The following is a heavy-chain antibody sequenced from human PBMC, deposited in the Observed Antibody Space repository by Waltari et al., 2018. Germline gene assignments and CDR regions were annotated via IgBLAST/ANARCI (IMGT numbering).Heavy chain of an antibody. CDR2: INNSGST. CDR1: GGSFSGYY. CDR3: ARAKIVATIMSDYYYYYGIDV. Sequence: QVQLQQWGAGLLKPSETLSLTCAVYGGSFSGYYWSWIRQPPGKGLEWIGEINNSGSTNYNPSLKIRFTISVATSKNQFSLKLSSVTAADTAVYYCARAKIVATIMSDYYYYYGIDVWGQGTTVTVSS. V-gene: IGHV4-34*01. D-gene: IGHD5-12*01. J-gene: IGHJ6*02.